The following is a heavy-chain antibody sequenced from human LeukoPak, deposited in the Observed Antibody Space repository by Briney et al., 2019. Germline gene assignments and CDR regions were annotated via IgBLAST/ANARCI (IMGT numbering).Heavy chain of an antibody. Sequence: PSETLSLTCTVSGGXISSGGYYWGWLRQPPGKGLEWIGTVYYTGSTYYNPSLKSRVTVSEDTSRNQFSLKLNSVTAADTAVYYCARGSGTYYYDSGGYLNWFDPWGQGILVTVSS. V-gene: IGHV4-39*01. CDR2: VYYTGST. J-gene: IGHJ5*02. CDR1: GGXISSGGYY. CDR3: ARGSGTYYYDSGGYLNWFDP. D-gene: IGHD3-22*01.